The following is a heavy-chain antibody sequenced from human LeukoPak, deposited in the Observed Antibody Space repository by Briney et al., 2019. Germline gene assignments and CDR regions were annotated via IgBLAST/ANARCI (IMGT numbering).Heavy chain of an antibody. CDR3: ARGVVAAAGRTFDF. V-gene: IGHV4-59*01. CDR2: IYNSGST. CDR1: DGSFSGYW. Sequence: SETLSLTCAVYDGSFSGYWWSWIRQPPGKGLEGIGYIYNSGSTNYNPSLKSRVTISLDTSKNQFSLKLSPVTAADTAVYYCARGVVAAAGRTFDFWGQGTLVTVSS. D-gene: IGHD6-13*01. J-gene: IGHJ4*02.